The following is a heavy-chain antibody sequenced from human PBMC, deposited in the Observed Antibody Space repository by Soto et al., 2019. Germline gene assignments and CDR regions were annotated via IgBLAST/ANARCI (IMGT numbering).Heavy chain of an antibody. V-gene: IGHV4-34*01. CDR3: ARNRAFDI. Sequence: QVQLQQWGAGLLKPSETLSLTCSVYGGSFSGYSWSWIRQTPGKGLEWIGEINHSGSTTYNPSLESRVTISGDKSRNQFSLKLNSVTAADTAMYFCARNRAFDIGGQGTLVTVSS. CDR2: INHSGST. CDR1: GGSFSGYS. J-gene: IGHJ3*02.